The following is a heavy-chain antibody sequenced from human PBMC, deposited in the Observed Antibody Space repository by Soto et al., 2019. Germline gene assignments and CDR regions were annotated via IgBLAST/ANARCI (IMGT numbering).Heavy chain of an antibody. Sequence: QVQLVESGGGVVQPGRSLRLSCAASGFTFSSYAMHWVRQAPGKGLEWVAVISYDGSNKYYADSVKGRFTISRDNSKNTLYLQMNSLRAEDTAVYYCARERITIFGVVIYWFDPWGQGTLVTVSS. CDR2: ISYDGSNK. J-gene: IGHJ5*02. CDR3: ARERITIFGVVIYWFDP. D-gene: IGHD3-3*01. CDR1: GFTFSSYA. V-gene: IGHV3-30-3*01.